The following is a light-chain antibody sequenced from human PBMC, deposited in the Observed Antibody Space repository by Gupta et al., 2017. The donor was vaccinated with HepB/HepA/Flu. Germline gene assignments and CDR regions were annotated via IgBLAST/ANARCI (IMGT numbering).Light chain of an antibody. V-gene: IGKV2-30*01. CDR1: QSLVYSDGNTY. J-gene: IGKJ1*01. CDR2: KVS. Sequence: DVVLTQSPLSLPVTLGQSASLSCRSSQSLVYSDGNTYLDWFHQRQGQSPRSLIYKVSTRDSGAPDRFSGSGSGTDFTLNITKVEAEDIGTYYCRKNTPWPRTFGQGTKVEVK. CDR3: RKNTPWPRT.